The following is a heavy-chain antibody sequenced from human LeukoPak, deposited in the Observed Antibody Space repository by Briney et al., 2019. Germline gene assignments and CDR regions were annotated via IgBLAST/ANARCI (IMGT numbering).Heavy chain of an antibody. CDR2: INSDGSST. CDR1: GFAFSSYW. V-gene: IGHV3-74*01. Sequence: GGSLRLSCAASGFAFSSYWMHWVRQAPGKGLVWVSRINSDGSSTSYADSVKGRFTISRDNAKNTLYLQMNSLRAEDTAVYYCARGLEYLDDYGMDVWGQGTTVTVSS. D-gene: IGHD2-2*02. J-gene: IGHJ6*02. CDR3: ARGLEYLDDYGMDV.